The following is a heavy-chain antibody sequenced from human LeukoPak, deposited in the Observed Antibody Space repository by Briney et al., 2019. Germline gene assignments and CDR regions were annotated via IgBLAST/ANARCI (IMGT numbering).Heavy chain of an antibody. CDR2: IRYDGSDK. CDR3: AKQSGHNYFDP. CDR1: VFTFYRND. V-gene: IGHV3-30*02. Sequence: GGSLRLSCASSVFTFYRNDMHWVRQAPCRGLEWVTFIRYDGSDKYYADSVKGRFTISRDNYKNMVHLQMNSLRAEDTAVYYCAKQSGHNYFDPWGQGTLVTVSS. J-gene: IGHJ5*02. D-gene: IGHD7-27*01.